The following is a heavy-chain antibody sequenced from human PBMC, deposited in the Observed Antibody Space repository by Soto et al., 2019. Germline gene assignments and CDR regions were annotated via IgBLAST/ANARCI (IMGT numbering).Heavy chain of an antibody. Sequence: EVQLLESGGGLVQPGGALRLTCAASGFTFSSYAMSWVRQAPGKGLEWVSGSSGSGGTTYYADSVKGRFTVARDNSKTTVSLQMNSLRAEDTALYYCAKGWSSGWLYFFDYWGQGTLGTVSS. D-gene: IGHD6-19*01. J-gene: IGHJ4*02. CDR2: SSGSGGTT. V-gene: IGHV3-23*01. CDR3: AKGWSSGWLYFFDY. CDR1: GFTFSSYA.